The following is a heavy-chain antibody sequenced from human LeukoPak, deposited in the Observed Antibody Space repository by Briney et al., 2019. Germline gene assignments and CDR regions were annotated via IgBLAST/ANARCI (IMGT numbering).Heavy chain of an antibody. CDR1: GGSLTNYY. V-gene: IGHV4-4*09. J-gene: IGHJ4*02. D-gene: IGHD3-16*01. Sequence: SETLSLTCSVSGGSLTNYYWGWIRQPPGKGLEFIGYIHSNGTTNYDSSLQSRVAISLDTSKIQFSLRLYSVTAADTALYFCARLNFRGGEALHFDSWGQGTLVTVSS. CDR3: ARLNFRGGEALHFDS. CDR2: IHSNGTT.